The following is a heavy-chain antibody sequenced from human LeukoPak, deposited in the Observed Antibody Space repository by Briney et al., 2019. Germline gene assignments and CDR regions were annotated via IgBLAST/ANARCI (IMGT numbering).Heavy chain of an antibody. CDR2: IIPIFGTV. D-gene: IGHD4-17*01. Sequence: SVKVSCKASGGTFSSYGISWVRQAPGQGLEWMGGIIPIFGTVNYAERFQGRVTITADESTSTAYMELSSLRSEDTAVYYCAIVGAAVTTFSWFDPWGQGTLVTVSS. V-gene: IGHV1-69*13. CDR1: GGTFSSYG. CDR3: AIVGAAVTTFSWFDP. J-gene: IGHJ5*02.